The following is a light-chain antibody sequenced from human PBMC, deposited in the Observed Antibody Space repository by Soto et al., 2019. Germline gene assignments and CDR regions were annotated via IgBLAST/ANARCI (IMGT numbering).Light chain of an antibody. J-gene: IGKJ1*01. Sequence: DIQRTQSPSTLSASVGDRVSITCRASQSISSWLAWYQQKPGKAPNLLIYDASSLESGVPSRFSGSGSGTEFTLTIRSLQPDDFATYYCQQYNSYWTFGQGTKVDIK. CDR3: QQYNSYWT. CDR1: QSISSW. CDR2: DAS. V-gene: IGKV1-5*01.